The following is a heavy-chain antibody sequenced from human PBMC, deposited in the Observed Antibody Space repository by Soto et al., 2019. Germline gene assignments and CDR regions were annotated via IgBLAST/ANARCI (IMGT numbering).Heavy chain of an antibody. CDR3: ARAYCSGGSCYPDAFDI. CDR2: IYSGGST. Sequence: LRLSCAASGFTVSSNYMSWVRQAPGKGLEWVSVIYSGGSTYYADSVKGRFTISRDNSRNTLFLQMNSLRVEDTAVYYCARAYCSGGSCYPDAFDIWGQGTMVT. J-gene: IGHJ3*02. D-gene: IGHD2-15*01. CDR1: GFTVSSNY. V-gene: IGHV3-53*01.